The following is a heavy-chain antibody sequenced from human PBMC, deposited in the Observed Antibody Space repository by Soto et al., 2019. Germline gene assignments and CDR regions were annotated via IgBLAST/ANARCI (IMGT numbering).Heavy chain of an antibody. J-gene: IGHJ4*02. Sequence: PSETLSLTCTVSGGSLSSYYWRWIRQSPGRGLEWIGYVHYSGTTNYNPSLKSRVAMSLDSSKRQFSLTLNSVTAADTAVYYCARGTALSYGDYPGAGYFDFWGQGIQVTV. V-gene: IGHV4-59*01. CDR3: ARGTALSYGDYPGAGYFDF. CDR2: VHYSGTT. CDR1: GGSLSSYY. D-gene: IGHD4-17*01.